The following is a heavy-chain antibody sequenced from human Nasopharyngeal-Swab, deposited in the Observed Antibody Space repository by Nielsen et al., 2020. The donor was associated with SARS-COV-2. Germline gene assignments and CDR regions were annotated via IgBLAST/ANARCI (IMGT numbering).Heavy chain of an antibody. D-gene: IGHD1-26*01. CDR3: ARIAGRGSIYYYYMDV. J-gene: IGHJ6*03. V-gene: IGHV3-21*01. Sequence: GGSLRLSCAGSGFTFNSYSMIWVRQVPGEGLEWVASISGNGSYVYYADSVKGRFTISKDSAKNSLYLQMNSLRAEDTAVYFCARIAGRGSIYYYYMDVWGTGTTVTVSS. CDR1: GFTFNSYS. CDR2: ISGNGSYV.